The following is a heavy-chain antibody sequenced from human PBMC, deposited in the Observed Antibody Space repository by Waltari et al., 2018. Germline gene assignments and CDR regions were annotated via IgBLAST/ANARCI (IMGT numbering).Heavy chain of an antibody. D-gene: IGHD6-13*01. J-gene: IGHJ4*02. CDR3: ASTVAAAVS. Sequence: QVRLVESGGGVVQPGRSLRLSCAASAFTFAAYAMYWVRQVPGKGLDLVAVISNDGSNEYYTDSVKGRFTISRDNAKDTLYLHMNNLRPDDTADYYCASTVAAAVSWGQGTRVTVS. V-gene: IGHV3-30*14. CDR2: ISNDGSNE. CDR1: AFTFAAYA.